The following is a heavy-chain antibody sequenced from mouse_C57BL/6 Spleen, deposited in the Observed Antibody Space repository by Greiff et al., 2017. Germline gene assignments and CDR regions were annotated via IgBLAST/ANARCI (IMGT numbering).Heavy chain of an antibody. CDR3: ASAWDYDYDGFAY. J-gene: IGHJ3*01. CDR2: IWGVGST. CDR1: GFSLTSYG. D-gene: IGHD2-4*01. Sequence: QVQLQQSGPGLVAPSQSLSITCTVSGFSLTSYGVDWVRQSPGKGLEWLGVIWGVGSTNYNSALKSRLSISKDNSKSQVVLKMNRLQTDDTAMYYCASAWDYDYDGFAYWGQGTLVTVSA. V-gene: IGHV2-6*01.